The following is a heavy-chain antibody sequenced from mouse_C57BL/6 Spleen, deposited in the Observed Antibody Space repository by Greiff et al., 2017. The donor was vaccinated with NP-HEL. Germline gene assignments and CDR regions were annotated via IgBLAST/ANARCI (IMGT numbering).Heavy chain of an antibody. CDR3: ARLEGSSGYDFDY. D-gene: IGHD3-2*02. CDR1: GYTFTSYW. J-gene: IGHJ2*01. V-gene: IGHV1-52*01. CDR2: IDPSDSET. Sequence: QVQLQQPGAELVRPGSSVKLSCKASGYTFTSYWMHWVKQRPIQGLEWIGNIDPSDSETHYNQKFKDKATLTVYKSSSTAYMQLSSLTSEDSAVYYCARLEGSSGYDFDYWGQGTTLTVSS.